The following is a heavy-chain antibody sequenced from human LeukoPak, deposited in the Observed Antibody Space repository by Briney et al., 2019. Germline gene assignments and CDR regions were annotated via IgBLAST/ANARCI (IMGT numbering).Heavy chain of an antibody. CDR3: XXXXQQLGKDAFDI. CDR1: GYTFTYRY. Sequence: SVKVYCKASGYTFTYRYLHGVRQAYGQSLESMRWFTPFNPNTNYAEKCQNTLTIARDRAMSRDYIEPRNITKKDKSTYYLXXXXQQLGKDAFDIWGQGTMVTVSS. V-gene: IGHV1-45*02. J-gene: IGHJ3*02. D-gene: IGHD6-13*01. CDR2: FTPFNPNT.